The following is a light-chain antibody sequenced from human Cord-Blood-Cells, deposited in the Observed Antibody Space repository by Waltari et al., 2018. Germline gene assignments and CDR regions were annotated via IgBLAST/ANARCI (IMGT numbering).Light chain of an antibody. CDR3: SSYTSSNPYV. CDR1: SRYVGGYYF. CDR2: DVS. V-gene: IGLV2-14*03. Sequence: QSALSQPASVCGSPGQSNTISCIATSRYVGGYYFLAWYQQHPGKAPKLIIYDVSNRPSGVSNRFSGSKSGNTASLTISGLQAEDEADYYCSSYTSSNPYVFGTGTKVTVL. J-gene: IGLJ1*01.